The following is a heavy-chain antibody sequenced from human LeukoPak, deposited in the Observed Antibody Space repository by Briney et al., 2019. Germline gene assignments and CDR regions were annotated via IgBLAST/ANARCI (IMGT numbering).Heavy chain of an antibody. CDR2: INHSGST. CDR3: ARLYQPEP. Sequence: SSETLSLTCAVYGGSFSGYYWSWIRQPPGKGLEWIGEINHSGSTNYNPSLKSRVTISVDTSKNQFSLKLSSVTAADTAVYYCARLYQPEPWGQGTLVTVSS. V-gene: IGHV4-34*01. D-gene: IGHD2-8*01. J-gene: IGHJ5*02. CDR1: GGSFSGYY.